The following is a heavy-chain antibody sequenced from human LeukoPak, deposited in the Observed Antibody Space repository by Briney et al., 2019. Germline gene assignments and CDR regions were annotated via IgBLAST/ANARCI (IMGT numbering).Heavy chain of an antibody. D-gene: IGHD2-21*02. V-gene: IGHV1-18*01. CDR3: ARVPTTAFDY. Sequence: ASVKVSCKASGFTFTSYDINWVRRAPGQGLEWMGWISGYNGNTNYAQRLLGRVTMTTDTSTSTAYMELRSLRSDDTAVYYCARVPTTAFDYWGQGTLVTVSP. CDR2: ISGYNGNT. J-gene: IGHJ4*02. CDR1: GFTFTSYD.